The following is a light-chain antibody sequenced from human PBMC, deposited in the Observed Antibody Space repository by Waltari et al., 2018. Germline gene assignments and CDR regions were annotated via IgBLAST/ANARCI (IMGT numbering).Light chain of an antibody. Sequence: WYRHQPGYGPKVMRYELNKRPSGVPGRFSGSKSGTTASLTSSGLQAEDEVDYYCCSYAGSATSVFESGPKV. V-gene: IGLV2-11*01. CDR3: CSYAGSATSV. J-gene: IGLJ1*01. CDR2: ELN.